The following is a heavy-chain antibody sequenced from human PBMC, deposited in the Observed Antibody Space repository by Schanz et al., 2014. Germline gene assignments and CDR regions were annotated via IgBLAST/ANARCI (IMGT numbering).Heavy chain of an antibody. J-gene: IGHJ3*01. D-gene: IGHD5-12*01. Sequence: QVELVESGGGVVQPGRSLRLSCAASGFTFSRHAMHWVRQAAGKGLEWVAAITYDGSNKYYAESVNGRFAISRDNSKDTLYLQMNSLRAEDTAVYYCARDGGRDGYNLAFDVWGQGTLVTVSS. CDR2: ITYDGSNK. CDR1: GFTFSRHA. V-gene: IGHV3-30*09. CDR3: ARDGGRDGYNLAFDV.